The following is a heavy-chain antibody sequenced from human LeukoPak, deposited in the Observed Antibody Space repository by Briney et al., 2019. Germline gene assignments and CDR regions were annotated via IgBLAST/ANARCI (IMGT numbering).Heavy chain of an antibody. CDR3: AAAPEDHDYGVD. Sequence: GGSLRLSCAASGFTFDDYAMHWVRQAPGKGLEWVSGISWNSGSIGYADSVKGRFTISRDNAKNSLYLQMNSLRAEDTALYYCAAAPEDHDYGVDWGQGTLVTVSS. D-gene: IGHD4-17*01. V-gene: IGHV3-9*01. CDR2: ISWNSGSI. CDR1: GFTFDDYA. J-gene: IGHJ4*02.